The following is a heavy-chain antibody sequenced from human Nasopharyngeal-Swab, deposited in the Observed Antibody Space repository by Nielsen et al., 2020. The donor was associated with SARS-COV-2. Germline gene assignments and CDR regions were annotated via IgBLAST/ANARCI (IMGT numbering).Heavy chain of an antibody. CDR1: GFTFSDYY. CDR2: ISSSSSYT. V-gene: IGHV3-11*06. CDR3: ARTRNWGDYYYYMDV. D-gene: IGHD7-27*01. Sequence: GGSLTLSCAVSGFTFSDYYMSWIRQAPGKGLEWVSYISSSSSYTNYADSVKGRFTISRDNAKNSLYLQMNSLRAEDTAVYYCARTRNWGDYYYYMDVWGKGTTVTVSS. J-gene: IGHJ6*03.